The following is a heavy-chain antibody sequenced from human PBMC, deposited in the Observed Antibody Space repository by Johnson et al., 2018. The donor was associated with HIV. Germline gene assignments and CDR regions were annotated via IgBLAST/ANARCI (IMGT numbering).Heavy chain of an antibody. Sequence: QVQLVESGGGLVQPGRSLRLSCAASGFTFDDYAMHWVRQAPGKGLEWVALISFDGSNKFYADSMKGRFTISRDNAKNSLYLQMNSLRAEDTALYYCARECGGDCSDAFDIWGQGTMVTVSS. CDR3: ARECGGDCSDAFDI. D-gene: IGHD2-21*02. J-gene: IGHJ3*02. CDR1: GFTFDDYA. V-gene: IGHV3-30*04. CDR2: ISFDGSNK.